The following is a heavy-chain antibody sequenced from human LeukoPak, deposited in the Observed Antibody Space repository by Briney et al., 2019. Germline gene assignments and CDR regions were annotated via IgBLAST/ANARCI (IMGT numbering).Heavy chain of an antibody. CDR2: IYYSGST. D-gene: IGHD3-10*01. J-gene: IGHJ3*02. Sequence: PSGTLSLTCTVSGGSISSYYWSWIRQLPGKGLEWIGYIYYSGSTNYNPFLKSRVTISVDTSKNQFSLKLSSVTAADTAVYYCAVALRLYYPYAFDIWGQGTMVTVSS. V-gene: IGHV4-59*08. CDR1: GGSISSYY. CDR3: AVALRLYYPYAFDI.